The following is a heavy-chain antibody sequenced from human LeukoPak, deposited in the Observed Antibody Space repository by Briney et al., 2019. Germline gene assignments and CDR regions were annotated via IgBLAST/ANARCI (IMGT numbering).Heavy chain of an antibody. CDR3: AKDFGRNLGGPGY. V-gene: IGHV3-23*01. CDR1: GFTFSTYT. J-gene: IGHJ4*02. Sequence: TGGSLRLSCAASGFTFSTYTMAWVRQAPGGGLEWVSGISGGGDSTYYADSVKGRFAISRDNSKSTLYLQMNSLRAEDTAVYYCAKDFGRNLGGPGYWGRGTRVTVSS. D-gene: IGHD3-10*01. CDR2: ISGGGDST.